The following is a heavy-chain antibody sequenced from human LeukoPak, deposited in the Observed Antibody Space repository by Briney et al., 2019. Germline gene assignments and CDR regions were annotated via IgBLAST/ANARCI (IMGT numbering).Heavy chain of an antibody. D-gene: IGHD2-2*01. Sequence: SSETLSLTCTVSGGSISSYYWSWIRQPPGKGLEWIGYIYYSGSTNYNPSLKSRVTISVDTPMNQFSLRLSSVTAADTAVYYCARGRRTTSFIASYMDVWGKGATVTVSS. J-gene: IGHJ6*03. CDR1: GGSISSYY. CDR3: ARGRRTTSFIASYMDV. V-gene: IGHV4-59*01. CDR2: IYYSGST.